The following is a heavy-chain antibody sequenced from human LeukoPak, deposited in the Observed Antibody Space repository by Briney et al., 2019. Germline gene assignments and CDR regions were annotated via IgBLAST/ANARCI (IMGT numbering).Heavy chain of an antibody. Sequence: SETLSLTCTVSGGSISSYYWSWIRQPPGKGLEWIGYIYYSGSTNYNPSLKSRVTISVDTSKNQFSLKLSSVTAADTAVYYCARQSRIAVAGPYFDYWGQGTLVTVSS. V-gene: IGHV4-59*08. J-gene: IGHJ4*02. CDR3: ARQSRIAVAGPYFDY. D-gene: IGHD6-19*01. CDR2: IYYSGST. CDR1: GGSISSYY.